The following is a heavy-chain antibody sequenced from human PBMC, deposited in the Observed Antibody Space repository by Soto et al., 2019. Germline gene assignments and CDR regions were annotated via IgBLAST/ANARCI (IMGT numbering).Heavy chain of an antibody. CDR3: ARGGDPRSPRVWYFDY. V-gene: IGHV4-39*07. J-gene: IGHJ4*02. CDR2: IYYTGRS. D-gene: IGHD2-21*01. CDR1: GGSISSSSYY. Sequence: ASETLSLTCTVSGGSISSSSYYWGWIRQPPGKGLEWIGSIYYTGRSFYNPSLKSRVTISVDTSKNQFSLKLSSVTAADTAVYYCARGGDPRSPRVWYFDYWGQGTLVTVSS.